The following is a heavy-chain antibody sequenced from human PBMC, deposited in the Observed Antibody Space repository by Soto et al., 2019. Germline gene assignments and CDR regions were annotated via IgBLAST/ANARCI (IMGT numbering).Heavy chain of an antibody. CDR3: ARIIAAVGSNY. CDR2: ISGSGGST. J-gene: IGHJ4*02. V-gene: IGHV3-23*01. Sequence: GGSLRLSCAASGFTFSTYAMSWVRQAPGKGLEWVSGISGSGGSTYYADSVKGRFTISRDNSKNTLYLQMNSLRADDTAVYYCARIIAAVGSNYWGQGTLVTVSS. CDR1: GFTFSTYA. D-gene: IGHD6-13*01.